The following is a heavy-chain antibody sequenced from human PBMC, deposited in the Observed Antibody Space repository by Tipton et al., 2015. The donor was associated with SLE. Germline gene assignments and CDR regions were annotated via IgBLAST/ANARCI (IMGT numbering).Heavy chain of an antibody. D-gene: IGHD6-13*01. CDR1: GGSITSSSHY. CDR2: IYYSGST. J-gene: IGHJ4*02. Sequence: TLSLTCTVSGGSITSSSHYWAWIRQPPGKGLEWIGSIYYSGSTFYNPSLKSRVTRSVDTSKNQFSLKLSSVTAADTAVYYCARHPRWGAAVGSYHFDYWGRGTLVTVSS. V-gene: IGHV4-39*07. CDR3: ARHPRWGAAVGSYHFDY.